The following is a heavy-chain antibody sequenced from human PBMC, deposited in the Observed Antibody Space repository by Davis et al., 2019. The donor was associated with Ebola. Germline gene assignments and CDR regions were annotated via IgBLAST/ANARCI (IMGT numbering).Heavy chain of an antibody. CDR1: GYTFTSYG. V-gene: IGHV7-4-1*02. CDR3: ARRLGIAAAGTSWFDP. D-gene: IGHD6-13*01. CDR2: INTNTGNP. J-gene: IGHJ5*02. Sequence: AASVKVSCKASGYTFTSYGISWVRQAPGQGLEWMGWINTNTGNPTYAQGFTGRFVFSLDTSVSTAYLQISSLKAEDTAVYYCARRLGIAAAGTSWFDPWGQGTLVTVSS.